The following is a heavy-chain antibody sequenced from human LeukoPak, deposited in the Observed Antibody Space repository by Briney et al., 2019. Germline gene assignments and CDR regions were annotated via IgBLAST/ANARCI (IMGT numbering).Heavy chain of an antibody. CDR1: GFVFSSYA. J-gene: IGHJ4*02. CDR3: VKDSGYDYFDY. CDR2: ISSNGGTT. D-gene: IGHD5-12*01. V-gene: IGHV3-64D*09. Sequence: GGSLRLSCSASGFVFSSYAMHWVRQAAGKGLEYVSGISSNGGTTYYADSVKGRFTVSRDNSKNTPYLQMSSLRPEDTAVYYCVKDSGYDYFDYWGQGTLVIVSS.